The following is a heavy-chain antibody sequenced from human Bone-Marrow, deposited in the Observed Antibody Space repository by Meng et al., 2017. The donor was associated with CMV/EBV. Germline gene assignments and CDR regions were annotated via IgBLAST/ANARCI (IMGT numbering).Heavy chain of an antibody. D-gene: IGHD3-16*01. V-gene: IGHV3-23*01. CDR1: GFTFSSYA. CDR2: ISGSGGST. J-gene: IGHJ6*02. Sequence: GESLKISCAASGFTFSSYAMSWVRQAPGKGLEWVSAISGSGGSTYYADSVKGRFTISRDNAKNTLYLQMNSLRAEDTAVYYCAVRGAYYYYGMDVWGQGTTVTVSS. CDR3: AVRGAYYYYGMDV.